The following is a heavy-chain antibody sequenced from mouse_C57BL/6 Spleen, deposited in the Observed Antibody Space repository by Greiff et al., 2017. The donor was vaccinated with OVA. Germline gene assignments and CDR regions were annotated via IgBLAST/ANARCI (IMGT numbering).Heavy chain of an antibody. Sequence: EVKLVESGGGLVKPGGSLKLSCAASRFTFSSYAMSWVRQTPEKRLEWVATISDGGSYTYYPDNVKGRFTISRDNAKNNLYLQMSHLKSEDTAMYYCARDALRRDYFDYWGQGTTLTVSS. CDR3: ARDALRRDYFDY. J-gene: IGHJ2*01. D-gene: IGHD2-12*01. CDR1: RFTFSSYA. V-gene: IGHV5-4*01. CDR2: ISDGGSYT.